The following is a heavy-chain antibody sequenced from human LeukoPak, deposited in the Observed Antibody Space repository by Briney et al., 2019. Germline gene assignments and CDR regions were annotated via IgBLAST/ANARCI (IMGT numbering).Heavy chain of an antibody. D-gene: IGHD3-16*01. Sequence: SETLSLTCTVSGGSISSGSYYWSWIRQPAGKGLEWIGRIYTSGSTNYNPSLKSRVTISVDTSKNQFSLKLSSVTAADTAVYYCARDLGITDAFDIWGQGTMVTVSP. V-gene: IGHV4-61*02. CDR2: IYTSGST. CDR3: ARDLGITDAFDI. J-gene: IGHJ3*02. CDR1: GGSISSGSYY.